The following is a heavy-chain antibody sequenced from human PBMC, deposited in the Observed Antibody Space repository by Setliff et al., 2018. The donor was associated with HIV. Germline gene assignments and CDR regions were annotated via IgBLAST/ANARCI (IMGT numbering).Heavy chain of an antibody. D-gene: IGHD1-7*01. Sequence: GGSLRLSCAASGFTFSNYWMHWVRQAPGKGLEWVSGISGRGASTYYADAARDRFTISRDNSRDTVFLEVTDLRAEDTAVYYCAKAMGQLPYFFDSWGPGTLVTVSS. CDR1: GFTFSNYW. CDR3: AKAMGQLPYFFDS. CDR2: ISGRGAST. V-gene: IGHV3-23*01. J-gene: IGHJ4*02.